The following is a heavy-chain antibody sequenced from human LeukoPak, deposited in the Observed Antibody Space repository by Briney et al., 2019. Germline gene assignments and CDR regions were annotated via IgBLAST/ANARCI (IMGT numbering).Heavy chain of an antibody. D-gene: IGHD1-14*01. CDR3: ARSKNRNYYYYMDV. V-gene: IGHV4-34*01. Sequence: PSETLSLTCAVYGGSFSGYYWSWIRQPPGKGLEWIGEINHSGSTNYNPSLKSRVTISVDTSKNQFSLKLSSVTAADTAVYYCARSKNRNYYYYMDVWGKGTTVTVSS. J-gene: IGHJ6*03. CDR2: INHSGST. CDR1: GGSFSGYY.